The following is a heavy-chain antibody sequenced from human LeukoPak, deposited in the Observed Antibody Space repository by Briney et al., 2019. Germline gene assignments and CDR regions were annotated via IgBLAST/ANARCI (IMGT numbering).Heavy chain of an antibody. CDR2: IGAYNGDT. CDR1: GYTFTSLG. V-gene: IGHV1-18*04. D-gene: IGHD2-15*01. J-gene: IGHJ4*02. Sequence: ASVKVSCKPSGYTFTSLGISWVRQAPGQGLEWMGWIGAYNGDTNYAQKFQGRVTMTTDTSTSTAYMHLRSLRSDDTAVYYCTRDHCSGDNCPSFDYWGQGTLVTVSS. CDR3: TRDHCSGDNCPSFDY.